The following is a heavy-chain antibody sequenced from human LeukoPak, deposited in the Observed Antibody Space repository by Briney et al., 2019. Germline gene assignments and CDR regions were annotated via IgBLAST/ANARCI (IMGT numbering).Heavy chain of an antibody. D-gene: IGHD2-15*01. CDR2: IIPILGIA. V-gene: IGHV1-69*04. CDR1: GGTFSSYA. Sequence: SVKVSCKASGGTFSSYAISWVRQAPGQGLEWMGRIIPILGIANYAQKFQGRVTITADKSTSTAYMELSSLRSEDTAVYYCATLGGIYCSGGSCYSRMNYYYYGMDVWGQGTTVTVSS. CDR3: ATLGGIYCSGGSCYSRMNYYYYGMDV. J-gene: IGHJ6*02.